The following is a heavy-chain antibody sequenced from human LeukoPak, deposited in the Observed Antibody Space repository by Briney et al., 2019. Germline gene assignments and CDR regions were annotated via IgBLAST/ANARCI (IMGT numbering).Heavy chain of an antibody. CDR1: GFTFSSYS. V-gene: IGHV3-48*01. CDR2: ISTSSNTI. Sequence: GGSLRLSCAVSGFTFSSYSMNWVRQAPGKGLEWVSYISTSSNTIYYADSVKGRLTIYRDNAGNSLYLQINSLRAEDTALYYCAKVVGVVGSTRPYYFDYWGRGTLVTVSS. D-gene: IGHD1-26*01. CDR3: AKVVGVVGSTRPYYFDY. J-gene: IGHJ4*02.